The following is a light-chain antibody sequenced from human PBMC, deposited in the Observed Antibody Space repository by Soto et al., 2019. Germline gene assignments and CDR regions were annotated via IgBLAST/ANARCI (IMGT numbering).Light chain of an antibody. CDR1: QSVSSSY. CDR2: GAS. Sequence: EIVLTQSPGTLSLSPGERATLSCRASQSVSSSYLAWYQQKPGQAPRLLIYGASSRATGIPDRFSGSGSGTDFTLTISRLEPEDFALYYCYQYGRYPLTFRRGSKVDIK. V-gene: IGKV3-20*01. J-gene: IGKJ4*01. CDR3: YQYGRYPLT.